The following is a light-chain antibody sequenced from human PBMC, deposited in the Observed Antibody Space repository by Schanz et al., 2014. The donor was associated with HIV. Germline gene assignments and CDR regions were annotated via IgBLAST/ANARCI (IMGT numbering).Light chain of an antibody. J-gene: IGLJ2*01. CDR1: NSDVGSYNL. Sequence: QSALTQPASVSGSPGQSITISCTGTNSDVGSYNLASWYQQHPGKAPKLIIYEVTKRPSGVSNRFSGSKSGNTASLTISGLQAEDEADYYCSSYAGSNNLLFGGGTKLTVL. CDR3: SSYAGSNNLL. CDR2: EVT. V-gene: IGLV2-23*02.